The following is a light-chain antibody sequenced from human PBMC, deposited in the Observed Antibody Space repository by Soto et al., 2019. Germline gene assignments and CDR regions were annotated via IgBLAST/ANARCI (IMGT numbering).Light chain of an antibody. CDR1: TSSIGSNY. Sequence: QAVVTQSPSASATPGQRVTFSCSGSTSSIGSNYVYWYQQLPGTAPKLLIYRSNQRPSGVPDRFSASKSGTSASLAISGLRSEDEAEYYCATWDDSLSGWVFGGGTKLTVL. CDR3: ATWDDSLSGWV. J-gene: IGLJ3*02. V-gene: IGLV1-47*01. CDR2: RSN.